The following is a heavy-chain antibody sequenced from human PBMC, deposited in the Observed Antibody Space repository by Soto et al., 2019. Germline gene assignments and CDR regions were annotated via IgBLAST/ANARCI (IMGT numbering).Heavy chain of an antibody. CDR3: ARVRGAAADYVDF. Sequence: QVQLVESGGGLVKPGGSLRLSCAVSGFTFSDYYMTWIRQAPGKGLEWVSYISSSTSHTNYADSVKGRFTISRDNAKNSLFLQMNSLRAEDTAVYYCARVRGAAADYVDFWGQGTLVTVSS. D-gene: IGHD6-13*01. V-gene: IGHV3-11*05. CDR2: ISSSTSHT. CDR1: GFTFSDYY. J-gene: IGHJ4*02.